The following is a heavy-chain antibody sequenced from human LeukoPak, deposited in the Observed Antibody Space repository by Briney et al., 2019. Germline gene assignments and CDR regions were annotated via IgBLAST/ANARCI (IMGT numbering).Heavy chain of an antibody. Sequence: SETLSLTCTVSGGSLSSYYWSWIRQPPGKGLEWIGYIYYSGSTNYNPSLKSRVTLSVDTSKNQFSLKLSSVTAADTAVYYCARIPAAMDSWFDPWGQGTLVTVSS. V-gene: IGHV4-59*01. D-gene: IGHD2-2*01. J-gene: IGHJ5*02. CDR3: ARIPAAMDSWFDP. CDR2: IYYSGST. CDR1: GGSLSSYY.